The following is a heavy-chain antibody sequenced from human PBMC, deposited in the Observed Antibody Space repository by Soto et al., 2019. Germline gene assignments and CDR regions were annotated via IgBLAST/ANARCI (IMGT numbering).Heavy chain of an antibody. V-gene: IGHV3-21*01. CDR1: GCTCRSCR. Sequence: PSGSLRLCWGASGCTCRSCRRNCVHQATGKGLEWVSSITGSSTYIYYADSVKGRFTISRDNAKNSLSLQMNSLRAEDTAVYYCARVVDYYDPYYYYGMDVWGQGATVTVSS. CDR3: ARVVDYYDPYYYYGMDV. D-gene: IGHD3-22*01. CDR2: ITGSSTYI. J-gene: IGHJ6*02.